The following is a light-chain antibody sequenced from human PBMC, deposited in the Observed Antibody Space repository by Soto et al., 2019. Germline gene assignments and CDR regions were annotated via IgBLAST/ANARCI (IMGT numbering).Light chain of an antibody. V-gene: IGKV3-20*01. Sequence: VLTQSPGTLSLSPGERATLSCRASQSVSSSYLAWYQQKPGQAPRLLIYGASSRATGIPDRFSGSGSGTDFTLTISRLESEDFAVYYCQQYGNLLWTFGQGTKVDI. CDR1: QSVSSSY. J-gene: IGKJ1*01. CDR2: GAS. CDR3: QQYGNLLWT.